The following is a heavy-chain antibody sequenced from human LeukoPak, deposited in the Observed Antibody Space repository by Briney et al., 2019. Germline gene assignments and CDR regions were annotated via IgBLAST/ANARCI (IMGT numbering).Heavy chain of an antibody. CDR1: GFTFSSYW. CDR3: ARDSASYYHDY. J-gene: IGHJ4*02. V-gene: IGHV3-74*01. D-gene: IGHD3-10*01. CDR2: IKSDGSST. Sequence: SGGPLRLSCAASGFTFSSYWMHCVRQAPGKGLVWVSRIKSDGSSTNYADSVKGRFTISRDNAKNTLYLQMNSLRADDTAVYYCARDSASYYHDYWGQGTLVTVSS.